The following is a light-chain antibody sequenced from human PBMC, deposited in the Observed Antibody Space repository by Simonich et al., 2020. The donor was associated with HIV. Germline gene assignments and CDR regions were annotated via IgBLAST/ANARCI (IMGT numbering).Light chain of an antibody. CDR1: SSDVGDYNY. CDR3: SSYTSSSIPHVV. Sequence: QSALTQPASVSGSPGQSITLSCPGTSSDVGDYNYVSWYQQHPGKAPKLMIYDVSNRTSGVSNRFSGSKSGNTASLTISGLQAEDEADYYCSSYTSSSIPHVVFGGGTKLTVL. CDR2: DVS. V-gene: IGLV2-14*03. J-gene: IGLJ2*01.